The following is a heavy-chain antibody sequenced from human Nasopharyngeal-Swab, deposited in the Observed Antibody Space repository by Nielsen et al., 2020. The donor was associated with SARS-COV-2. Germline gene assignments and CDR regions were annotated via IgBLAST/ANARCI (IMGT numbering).Heavy chain of an antibody. V-gene: IGHV3-21*06. CDR3: ASSYQGNAPHLFFDF. CDR2: ISSSRDDI. J-gene: IGHJ4*02. Sequence: GESLKISCTASEFTFRSYRMNWVRQAPGKGLEWVSSISSSRDDIDYADSVKGRFTISSDNAKNSLYLQMNSLRAEDTAIYYCASSYQGNAPHLFFDFWGQGTLVTVSS. D-gene: IGHD2-8*01. CDR1: EFTFRSYR.